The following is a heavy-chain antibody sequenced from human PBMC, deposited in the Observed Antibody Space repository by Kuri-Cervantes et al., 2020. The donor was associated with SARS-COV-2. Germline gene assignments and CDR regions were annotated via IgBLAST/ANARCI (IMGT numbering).Heavy chain of an antibody. Sequence: GGSLRLSCSASGFTFSSYAMHWVRQAPGKGLEYVSAISSNGGSTYYADSVKGRFTISRDNSKNTLHLQMSSLRAEDTAVYYCVKDVAFAGTTFDPWGQGTLVTVSS. J-gene: IGHJ5*02. CDR1: GFTFSSYA. V-gene: IGHV3-64D*08. CDR3: VKDVAFAGTTFDP. CDR2: ISSNGGST. D-gene: IGHD1-7*01.